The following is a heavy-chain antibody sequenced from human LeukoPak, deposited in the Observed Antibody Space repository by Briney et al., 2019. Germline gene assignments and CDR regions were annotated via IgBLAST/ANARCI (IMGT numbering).Heavy chain of an antibody. CDR1: GITFGNNW. Sequence: VGSLRLSCAASGITFGNNWMHWVRQGLGKGLVWVAVISYEGSNKYYADSVKGLITIFRDNSKNTLYLQMNSLRGEDTAVYYCEKPNTYFDILTGYWGSKYYFDDWGQGTLVTVSS. CDR3: EKPNTYFDILTGYWGSKYYFDD. V-gene: IGHV3-30*18. CDR2: ISYEGSNK. J-gene: IGHJ4*02. D-gene: IGHD3-9*01.